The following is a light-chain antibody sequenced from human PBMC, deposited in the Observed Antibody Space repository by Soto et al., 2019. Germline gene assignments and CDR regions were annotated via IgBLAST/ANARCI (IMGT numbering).Light chain of an antibody. V-gene: IGLV2-14*03. J-gene: IGLJ1*01. CDR2: DVN. CDR1: SSDVGRYNY. CDR3: SSFTTISTFV. Sequence: QSVLAQPASVSGSRGQSITISCTGTSSDVGRYNYVSWFQQHPGKVPKLIIYDVNNWPSGVSDRFSGSKPGNTASLTISGLQPDVYAEYYCSSFTTISTFVFGTGTKVTVL.